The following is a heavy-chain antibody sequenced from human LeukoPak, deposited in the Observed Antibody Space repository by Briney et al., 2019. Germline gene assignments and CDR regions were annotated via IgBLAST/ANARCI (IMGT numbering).Heavy chain of an antibody. D-gene: IGHD3-16*01. CDR2: IYHSGST. V-gene: IGHV4-38-2*01. J-gene: IGHJ4*02. CDR3: ARHPLGGGFRHRGGFDY. Sequence: SETLSLTCAVSGYSISSGYCWGWIRQPPGKGLEWIGSIYHSGSTYYNPSLKSRVTISVDTSKNQFSLKLSSVTAADTAVYYCARHPLGGGFRHRGGFDYWGQGTLVTVSS. CDR1: GYSISSGYC.